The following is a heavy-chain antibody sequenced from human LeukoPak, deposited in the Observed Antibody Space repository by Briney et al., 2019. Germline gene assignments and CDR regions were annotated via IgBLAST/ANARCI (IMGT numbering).Heavy chain of an antibody. CDR2: INHSGST. V-gene: IGHV4-34*01. Sequence: SETLSLTCAVYGGSFSGYYWSWIRQPPGKGLEWIGEINHSGSTNYNPSLKSRVTISVDTSKNQFSLKLSSVTAADTAVYYCARSKIVVVVAAPAFDIWGQGTMVTVSS. D-gene: IGHD2-15*01. CDR3: ARSKIVVVVAAPAFDI. CDR1: GGSFSGYY. J-gene: IGHJ3*02.